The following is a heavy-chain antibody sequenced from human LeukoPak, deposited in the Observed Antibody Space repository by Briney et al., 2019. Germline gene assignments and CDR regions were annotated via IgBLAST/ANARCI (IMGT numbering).Heavy chain of an antibody. V-gene: IGHV3-30*18. CDR1: GFTFSTYD. J-gene: IGHJ4*02. CDR3: AKDQGYEEAMTRGYFDY. D-gene: IGHD2-2*01. CDR2: ISYTGSNK. Sequence: PGGSLRLSCAASGFTFSTYDMHWVRQAPGKGLEWVAVISYTGSNKYYADSVKGRFTISRDNSKNTLDLQMNSLRAEDTAVYYCAKDQGYEEAMTRGYFDYWGQGTLVTVSS.